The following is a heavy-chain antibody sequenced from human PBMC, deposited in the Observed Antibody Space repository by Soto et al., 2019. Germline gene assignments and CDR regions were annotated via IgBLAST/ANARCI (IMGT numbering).Heavy chain of an antibody. CDR3: AKASNSSPWFDSWLET. Sequence: GGSLRLSCAASGFNFRYYAMTWVRQAPGKGLEWVSSINDNGDSTHYADSVKGRFTISRDNSKNTLYLQMNSLTAEDTAVYFCAKASNSSPWFDSWLETWGQGTLVTVSS. CDR2: INDNGDST. CDR1: GFNFRYYA. D-gene: IGHD6-6*01. J-gene: IGHJ5*02. V-gene: IGHV3-23*01.